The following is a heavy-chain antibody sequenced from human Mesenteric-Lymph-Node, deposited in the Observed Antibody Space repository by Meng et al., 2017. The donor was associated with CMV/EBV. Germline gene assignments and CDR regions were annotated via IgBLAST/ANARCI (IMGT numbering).Heavy chain of an antibody. V-gene: IGHV3-21*01. J-gene: IGHJ4*02. CDR2: ISSSFTYI. D-gene: IGHD3-16*01. CDR3: TRLHSTFFDY. CDR1: GFTFTSYS. Sequence: GGSLRLSCAASGFTFTSYSINWVRQAPEKGLEWVSSISSSFTYIYYADSVKGRFTISRDNAKNSVYLQLNSLRAEDTAVYFCTRLHSTFFDYWGQGALVTVSS.